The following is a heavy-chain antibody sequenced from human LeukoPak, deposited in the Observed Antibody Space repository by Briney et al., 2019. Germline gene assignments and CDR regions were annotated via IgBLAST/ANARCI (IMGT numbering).Heavy chain of an antibody. V-gene: IGHV3-21*01. J-gene: IGHJ3*02. CDR1: GFAFSRYS. CDR3: ARAGWKGAFDI. D-gene: IGHD1-1*01. Sequence: GGSLRLSCAASGFAFSRYSMNWVRQAPGKGLEWVSSISDSGYFIYYADSVKGRFTISRDNARNSVSLEMKNLRAEDTAVYYCARAGWKGAFDIWGQGTMVTVSS. CDR2: ISDSGYFI.